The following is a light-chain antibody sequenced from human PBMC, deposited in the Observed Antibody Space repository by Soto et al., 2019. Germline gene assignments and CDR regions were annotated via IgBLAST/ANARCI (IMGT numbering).Light chain of an antibody. V-gene: IGKV3-15*01. J-gene: IGKJ4*01. Sequence: EIVMTQSPASLSVSPGERPTLSCRASQSVSSNVAWYQQKPGQEPRILIYGASTRATGIPARFSGSGSGTEFTLTISSLQSEDFAVYYCQQYNNWPDLPFGGGTKVAIK. CDR2: GAS. CDR3: QQYNNWPDLP. CDR1: QSVSSN.